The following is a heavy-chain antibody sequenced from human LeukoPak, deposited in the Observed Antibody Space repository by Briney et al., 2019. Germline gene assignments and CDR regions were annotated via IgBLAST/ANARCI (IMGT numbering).Heavy chain of an antibody. V-gene: IGHV4-38-2*02. D-gene: IGHD5/OR15-5a*01. J-gene: IGHJ4*02. CDR3: ATLVSTRYYFDY. Sequence: SETLSLTCTVSDYSISSGYGYYWGWIRQPPGKGLGWIGNIYHSGITYYNHFNSSLKSRVTISIDTSKNQFSLRLTSVTAADTAVYFCATLVSTRYYFDYWGQGTLVTVSS. CDR1: DYSISSGYGYY. CDR2: IYHSGIT.